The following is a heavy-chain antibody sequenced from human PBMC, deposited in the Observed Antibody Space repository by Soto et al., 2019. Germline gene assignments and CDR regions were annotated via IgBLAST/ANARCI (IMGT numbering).Heavy chain of an antibody. V-gene: IGHV1-2*04. CDR2: INPNSGGT. CDR3: ARGPIVGATAFFWGWFDP. CDR1: GYTFTGYY. Sequence: QVQLVQSGAEVKKPGASVKVSCKASGYTFTGYYMHWVRQAPGQGLEWMGWINPNSGGTNYAQKFQGWVTMTRDTSISTAYMELSRLRSDDTAVYYCARGPIVGATAFFWGWFDPWGQGTLVTVSS. J-gene: IGHJ5*02. D-gene: IGHD1-26*01.